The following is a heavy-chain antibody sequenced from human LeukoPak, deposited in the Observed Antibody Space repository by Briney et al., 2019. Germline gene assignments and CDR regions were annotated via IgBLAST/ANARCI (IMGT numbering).Heavy chain of an antibody. Sequence: SETLSLTCTVSGGSISSSSYYWVRIPPPPGQGLEWIGSFYYSGSTYYNPTLKIRISVSVATYKIHFSLKLSSVTAADTAVYYWARPVGGWGQGTLVTVSS. D-gene: IGHD3-16*01. J-gene: IGHJ4*01. CDR1: GGSISSSSYY. CDR2: FYYSGST. V-gene: IGHV4-39*02. CDR3: ARPVGG.